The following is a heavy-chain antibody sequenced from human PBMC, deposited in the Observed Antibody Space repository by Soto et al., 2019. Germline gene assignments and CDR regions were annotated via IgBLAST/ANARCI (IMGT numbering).Heavy chain of an antibody. D-gene: IGHD3-22*01. Sequence: QVQLVQSGAEVKKPGSSVKVSCKASGGTFSSYAISWVRQAPGQGLEWMGGIIPIFGTANYAQKFQGRVTITADESTSTAYMELSSLRFEDREVYYRARAESYYDSSFQGWGQGTLVTVSS. CDR2: IIPIFGTA. V-gene: IGHV1-69*12. J-gene: IGHJ4*02. CDR1: GGTFSSYA. CDR3: ARAESYYDSSFQG.